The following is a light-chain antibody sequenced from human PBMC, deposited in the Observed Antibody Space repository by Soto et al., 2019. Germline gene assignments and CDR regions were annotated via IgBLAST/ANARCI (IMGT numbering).Light chain of an antibody. CDR1: QSISSPY. J-gene: IGKJ1*01. Sequence: EIVLTQSPGTLSLSPGERATLSCRASQSISSPYLAWYQQKPGQAPRLLIYGTSTRATGIPDRFSGSGSGTDFTLTINRLEPEDFVVYYCQQYADSPRTFGQGTKVEIK. V-gene: IGKV3-20*01. CDR2: GTS. CDR3: QQYADSPRT.